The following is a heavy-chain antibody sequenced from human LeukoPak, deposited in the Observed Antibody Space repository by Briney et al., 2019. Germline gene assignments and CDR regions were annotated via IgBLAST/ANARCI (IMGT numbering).Heavy chain of an antibody. J-gene: IGHJ4*02. CDR3: ARDCTYSYDSSGYYQCD. V-gene: IGHV1-8*01. CDR2: TNPNSGNT. CDR1: GYTLTSYD. Sequence: ASVKVSCKASGYTLTSYDINWVRQATGQGLEWMGWTNPNSGNTGYAQKFQGRVTMTRNTSISTAYMELSSLRSEDTAVYYCARDCTYSYDSSGYYQCDWGQGTLVTVSS. D-gene: IGHD3-22*01.